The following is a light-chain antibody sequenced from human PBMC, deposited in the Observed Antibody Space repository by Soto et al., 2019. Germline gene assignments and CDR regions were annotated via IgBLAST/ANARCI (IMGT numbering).Light chain of an antibody. CDR3: QKYNSALWT. V-gene: IGKV1-27*01. Sequence: EIQMTQSPSSLSASVGDRVTITCRASQGISNYLAWYQQKPGKVPKLLIYAASTLQSGVPARFSGSGSGTDFTLTISSLQPEDVATYYCQKYNSALWTFGQGTKVEIK. J-gene: IGKJ1*01. CDR1: QGISNY. CDR2: AAS.